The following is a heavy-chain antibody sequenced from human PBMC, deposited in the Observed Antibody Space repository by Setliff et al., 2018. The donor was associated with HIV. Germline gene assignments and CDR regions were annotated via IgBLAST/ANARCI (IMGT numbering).Heavy chain of an antibody. V-gene: IGHV4-59*01. J-gene: IGHJ4*02. CDR3: AREIYGGNSRPFDY. Sequence: SETLSLTCTVSGGSITSYFWSWIRQPPGKGLEWIGYIYYSGSTNYNPSLKSRVTISVDTSKNQLSLKLNSVTAADTAVYFCAREIYGGNSRPFDYWGQGT. CDR1: GGSITSYF. D-gene: IGHD4-17*01. CDR2: IYYSGST.